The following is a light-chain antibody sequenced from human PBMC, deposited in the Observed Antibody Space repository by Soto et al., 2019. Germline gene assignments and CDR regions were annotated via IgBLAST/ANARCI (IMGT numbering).Light chain of an antibody. CDR2: DVT. CDR3: SSYADSISVL. CDR1: SSDVGAYNY. Sequence: QSALTQPPSASGSPGQSVTISCTGTSSDVGAYNYVSWYQQHPGKAPKLMIYDVTKRPSVVPDRFSGYKSGNTASLTVSGLQAEDEADYYCSSYADSISVLFGGGTKVTVL. V-gene: IGLV2-8*01. J-gene: IGLJ3*02.